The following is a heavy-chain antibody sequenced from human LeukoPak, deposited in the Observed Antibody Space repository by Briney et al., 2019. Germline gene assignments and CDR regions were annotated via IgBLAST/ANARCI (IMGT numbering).Heavy chain of an antibody. V-gene: IGHV1-46*01. CDR3: ARGYSYYYYYMDV. CDR1: GYSFTSHY. J-gene: IGHJ6*03. Sequence: ASVKVSCKASGYSFTSHYMHWVRQAPGQGLEWLGLINPSGSSTLYAQKFQGRVTMTRDMSTTTDYMELSSLRSDDTAVYYCARGYSYYYYYMDVWGKGTTVTVSS. CDR2: INPSGSST. D-gene: IGHD5-18*01.